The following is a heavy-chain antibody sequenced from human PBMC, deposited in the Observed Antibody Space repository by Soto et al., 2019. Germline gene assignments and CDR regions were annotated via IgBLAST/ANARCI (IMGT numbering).Heavy chain of an antibody. V-gene: IGHV1-18*01. CDR1: GYTFTTYG. CDR2: ISAYNGNT. D-gene: IGHD6-6*01. CDR3: AKVECGSSGCLYYFDY. Sequence: QVQLVQSGAEVKKPGASVKVSCKASGYTFTTYGINWVRQAPGQGLGWMGWISAYNGNTNYAQKLQGRVTMTTDTSTSTAYMELRSLRSDDTAVYYCAKVECGSSGCLYYFDYWGQGTLVTVSS. J-gene: IGHJ4*02.